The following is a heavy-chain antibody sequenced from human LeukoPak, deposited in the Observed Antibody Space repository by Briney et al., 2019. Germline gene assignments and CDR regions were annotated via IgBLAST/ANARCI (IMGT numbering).Heavy chain of an antibody. CDR1: GGSFSGYY. V-gene: IGHV4-34*01. J-gene: IGHJ5*02. CDR3: ARRFHRRTNWFDP. CDR2: INHSGST. Sequence: PSETLSLTCAVYGGSFSGYYWSWIRQPPGKGLEWIGEINHSGSTNYNPSPKSRVTISVDTSKNQFSLKLSSVTAADTAVYYCARRFHRRTNWFDPWGQRTLVTVSS.